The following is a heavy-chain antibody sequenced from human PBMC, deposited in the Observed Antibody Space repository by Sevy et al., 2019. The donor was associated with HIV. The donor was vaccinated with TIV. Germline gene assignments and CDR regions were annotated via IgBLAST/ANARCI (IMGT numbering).Heavy chain of an antibody. CDR3: PKGTNIEARNYWFDA. D-gene: IGHD6-6*01. CDR2: ISGSGAST. J-gene: IGHJ5*02. V-gene: IGHV3-23*01. CDR1: GFTFSSYA. Sequence: GGSLRLSCAASGFTFSSYAMSWVRQAPGKGLEWVSAISGSGASTYYADSVKGRFTISRDNSKNTLYLQMNSLRAEDTAVYYCPKGTNIEARNYWFDAWGQGTLVTVSS.